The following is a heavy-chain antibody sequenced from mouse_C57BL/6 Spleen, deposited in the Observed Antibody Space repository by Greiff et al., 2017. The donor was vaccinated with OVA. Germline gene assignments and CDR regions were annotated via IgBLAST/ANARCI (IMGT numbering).Heavy chain of an antibody. D-gene: IGHD1-1*01. V-gene: IGHV1-74*01. CDR1: GYTFTSYW. CDR2: IHPSDSDT. J-gene: IGHJ3*01. Sequence: QVQLQQSGAELVKPGASVKVSCKASGYTFTSYWMHWVKQRPGQGLEWIGRIHPSDSDTNYNQKFKGKATLTVDKSSSTAYMQLSSLTSEDSAVYYCATLYYGSSGFAYWGQGTLVTVSA. CDR3: ATLYYGSSGFAY.